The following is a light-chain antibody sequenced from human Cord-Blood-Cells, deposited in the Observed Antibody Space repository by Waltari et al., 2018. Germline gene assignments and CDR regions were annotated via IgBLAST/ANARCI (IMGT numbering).Light chain of an antibody. CDR1: SLIRYY. Sequence: SSELTPDPAVSVALGQTVRITCQGDSLIRYYPSWYQQKPGQAPVLVIYGKNNRPSGIPDRFSGSSSGNTASLTITGAQAEDEADYYCNSRDSSGNHLGVFGGGTKLTVL. CDR2: GKN. V-gene: IGLV3-19*01. J-gene: IGLJ3*02. CDR3: NSRDSSGNHLGV.